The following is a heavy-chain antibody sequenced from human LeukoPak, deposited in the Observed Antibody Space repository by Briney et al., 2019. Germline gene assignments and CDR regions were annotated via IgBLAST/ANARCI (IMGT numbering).Heavy chain of an antibody. J-gene: IGHJ4*02. D-gene: IGHD5-18*01. Sequence: PGGSLRLSCAASEFTFSSYAMYWVRQAPGKGLEYVSAISSDGGKTYYANSVKGRFTISRDNSKNTLYLQMGTLRVEDMALYHCARSIRAGYGLFDSWGQGTLVTVSS. CDR1: EFTFSSYA. V-gene: IGHV3-64*01. CDR3: ARSIRAGYGLFDS. CDR2: ISSDGGKT.